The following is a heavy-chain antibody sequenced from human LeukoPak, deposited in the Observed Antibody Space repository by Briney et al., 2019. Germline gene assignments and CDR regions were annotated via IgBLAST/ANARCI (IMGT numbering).Heavy chain of an antibody. Sequence: PGGSLRLSCAASGFTFSSYNMNWVRQAPGKGLEWVSFISSSLDSSMYYADSVKGRFTISRDNSKNTLYLQMNSLRAEDTAVYYCAKDWDQLLYYFDYWGQGTLVTVSS. D-gene: IGHD2-2*01. CDR2: ISSSLDSSM. CDR3: AKDWDQLLYYFDY. J-gene: IGHJ4*02. CDR1: GFTFSSYN. V-gene: IGHV3-48*01.